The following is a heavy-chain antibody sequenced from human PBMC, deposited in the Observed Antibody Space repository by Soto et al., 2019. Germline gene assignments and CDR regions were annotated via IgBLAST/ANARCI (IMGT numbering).Heavy chain of an antibody. D-gene: IGHD3-10*01. V-gene: IGHV1-69*13. J-gene: IGHJ6*04. CDR1: GGTFSSYA. Sequence: GASVKVSCKASGGTFSSYAISWVRQAPGQGLEWMGGIIPIFGTANYAQKLQGRVTITADESTSTAYMELSSLRSEDTAVYYCARVIYYGSGSYYNVYYYYGMDVWGKGTTVTVSS. CDR3: ARVIYYGSGSYYNVYYYYGMDV. CDR2: IIPIFGTA.